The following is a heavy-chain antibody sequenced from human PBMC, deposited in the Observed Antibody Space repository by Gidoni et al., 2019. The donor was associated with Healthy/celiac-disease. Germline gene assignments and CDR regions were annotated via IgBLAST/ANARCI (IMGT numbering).Heavy chain of an antibody. Sequence: EVQLVESGGGRVKPGGSLRLYWAASGFTCSSYSMNWVRQAPGKGLEWVSSISSSSSYIYYADSVKGRFTISRDNAKNSLYLQMNSLRAEDTAVYYCAREKTRGYGDYAYGVYFDYWGQGTLVTVSS. J-gene: IGHJ4*02. CDR1: GFTCSSYS. V-gene: IGHV3-21*01. CDR3: AREKTRGYGDYAYGVYFDY. CDR2: ISSSSSYI. D-gene: IGHD4-17*01.